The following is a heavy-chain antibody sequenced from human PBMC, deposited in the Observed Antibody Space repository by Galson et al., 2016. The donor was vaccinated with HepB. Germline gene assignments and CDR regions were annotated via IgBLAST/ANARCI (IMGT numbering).Heavy chain of an antibody. CDR3: ARAIRTHLLSEH. D-gene: IGHD2/OR15-2a*01. Sequence: SVKVSCKASGYSFLGYDLVWVRQASGQGLEWMGWMNPSSGNSNFARRIRARIRVTSDASINTAYLELSSLTSEDTAVYYCARAIRTHLLSEHWGQGTLVTVS. J-gene: IGHJ4*02. V-gene: IGHV1-8*01. CDR1: GYSFLGYD. CDR2: MNPSSGNS.